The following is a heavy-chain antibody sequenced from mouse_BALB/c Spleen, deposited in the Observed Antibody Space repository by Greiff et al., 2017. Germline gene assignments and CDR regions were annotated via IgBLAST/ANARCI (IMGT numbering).Heavy chain of an antibody. Sequence: EVKVVESGGGLVKPGGSLKLSCAASGFTFSSYTMSWVRQTPEKRLEWVATISSGGSYTYYPDSVKGRFTISRDNAKNTLYLQMSSLKSEDTAMYYCTSYYGNYYAMDYWGQGTSVTVSS. J-gene: IGHJ4*01. D-gene: IGHD2-1*01. V-gene: IGHV5-6-4*01. CDR3: TSYYGNYYAMDY. CDR2: ISSGGSYT. CDR1: GFTFSSYT.